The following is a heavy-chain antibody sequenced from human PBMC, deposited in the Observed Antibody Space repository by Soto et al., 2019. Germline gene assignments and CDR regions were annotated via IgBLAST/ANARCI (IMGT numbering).Heavy chain of an antibody. CDR3: ARRSNFDCLDD. CDR1: GVTFSSYC. V-gene: IGHV4-34*01. J-gene: IGHJ4*02. D-gene: IGHD3-9*01. CDR2: INYSGST. Sequence: PGEPLTLTFAASGVTFSSYCWYWVRQAPGKGLGWVGEINYSGSTNYNPSLKRRVTISVDTSKTQVSLKVSSVTAADTAIYYCARRSNFDCLDDWGQGTPVTVSS.